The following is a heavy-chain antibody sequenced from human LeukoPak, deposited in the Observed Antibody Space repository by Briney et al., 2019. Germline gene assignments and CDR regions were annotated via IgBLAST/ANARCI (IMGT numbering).Heavy chain of an antibody. CDR3: AKDRYYDFWRRGGEFDY. CDR2: ISGSGGST. J-gene: IGHJ4*02. CDR1: GFTFSSYA. Sequence: GGSLRLSCAASGFTFSSYAMSWVRQAPGKGLEWVSAISGSGGSTYYADSVKGRFTISRDNSKNTLYLQMNSLRAEDTAVYYCAKDRYYDFWRRGGEFDYWGQGTLVTVSS. V-gene: IGHV3-23*01. D-gene: IGHD3-3*01.